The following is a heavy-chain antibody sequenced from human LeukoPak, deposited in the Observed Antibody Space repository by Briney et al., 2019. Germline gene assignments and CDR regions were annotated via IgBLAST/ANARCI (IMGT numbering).Heavy chain of an antibody. CDR1: GFTFDDYG. V-gene: IGHV3-20*04. CDR2: INWNGGST. CDR3: AREGRYYDFWSGYYYYYYMDV. D-gene: IGHD3-3*01. Sequence: PGGSLRLSCAASGFTFDDYGMSWVRQAPGKGLEWVSGINWNGGSTGYADSVKGRFTISRDNAKNSLYLQMNSLRAEDTALYYCAREGRYYDFWSGYYYYYYMDVWGKGTTVTVSS. J-gene: IGHJ6*03.